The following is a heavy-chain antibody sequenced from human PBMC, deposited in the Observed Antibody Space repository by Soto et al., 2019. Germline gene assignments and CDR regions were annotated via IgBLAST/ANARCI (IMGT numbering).Heavy chain of an antibody. CDR3: ARSVRFSQKTDAFDI. J-gene: IGHJ3*02. V-gene: IGHV4-31*03. D-gene: IGHD3-3*01. Sequence: SETLSLTCTVSGGSISSGGYYWSWIRQHPGKGLEWIGYIYYSVSTYYNPSLKSRVTISVDTSKNQFSLKLSSVTAADTAVYYCARSVRFSQKTDAFDIWGQGTMVTRLL. CDR1: GGSISSGGYY. CDR2: IYYSVST.